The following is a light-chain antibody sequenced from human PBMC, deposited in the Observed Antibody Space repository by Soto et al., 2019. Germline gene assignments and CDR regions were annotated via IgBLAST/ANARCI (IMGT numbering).Light chain of an antibody. V-gene: IGKV3D-20*01. CDR2: DAS. Sequence: EIVLKKSPDTLSFTPGERATLSCGASQSVDSSYVAWYQQKPRLAPRLLMFDASSRANGIPDRFRGSGSGTGFTLTISSLEPEDFAAYYCQQHSSSLWTFGQGTQVDIK. J-gene: IGKJ1*01. CDR3: QQHSSSLWT. CDR1: QSVDSSY.